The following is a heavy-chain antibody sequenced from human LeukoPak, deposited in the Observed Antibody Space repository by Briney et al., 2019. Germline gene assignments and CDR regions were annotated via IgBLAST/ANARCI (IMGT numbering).Heavy chain of an antibody. D-gene: IGHD3-10*01. V-gene: IGHV3-23*01. J-gene: IGHJ4*02. Sequence: PGGSLRLSCAASGFTFSNWAITWVRQAPGMGLEWVSSISGDGGGTYYADSVKGRFTVSRDNSKNTLYLEINSLRVEDTAVYYCARNDGDWKNDYVSGSYFYFDYWGQGTLVTVSS. CDR1: GFTFSNWA. CDR3: ARNDGDWKNDYVSGSYFYFDY. CDR2: ISGDGGGT.